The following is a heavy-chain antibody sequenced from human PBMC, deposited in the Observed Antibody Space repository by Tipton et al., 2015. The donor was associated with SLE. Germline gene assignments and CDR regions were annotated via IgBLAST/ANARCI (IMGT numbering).Heavy chain of an antibody. V-gene: IGHV3-48*01. J-gene: IGHJ4*02. Sequence: SLRLSCAASGITFSSYSMNWVRQAPGKGLEWVSYISSSSSTIYYADSVKGRFTISRDNSKNTLYLQMNSLGAEDTAVYYCAREASWGQGTLVTVSS. D-gene: IGHD5-12*01. CDR1: GITFSSYS. CDR2: ISSSSSTI. CDR3: AREAS.